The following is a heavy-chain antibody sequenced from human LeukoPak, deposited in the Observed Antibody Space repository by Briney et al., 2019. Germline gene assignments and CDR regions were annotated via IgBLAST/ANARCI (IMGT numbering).Heavy chain of an antibody. Sequence: RASVKVSCKASGDSLSSHGFTWVRQAPGQGLEWMGGIIPMFGTVKYAQNFQGRVTITADESTSTAYMDLSSLRSEDTAVYYCARGGVDTDNYYYYYMDVWGKGTTVTVSS. J-gene: IGHJ6*03. V-gene: IGHV1-69*01. CDR1: GDSLSSHG. D-gene: IGHD5-18*01. CDR3: ARGGVDTDNYYYYYMDV. CDR2: IIPMFGTV.